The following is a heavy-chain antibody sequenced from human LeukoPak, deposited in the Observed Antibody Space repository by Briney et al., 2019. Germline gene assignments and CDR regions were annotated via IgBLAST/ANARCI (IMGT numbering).Heavy chain of an antibody. J-gene: IGHJ2*01. CDR3: AKNRIAVAGWYFDL. CDR2: IIPIFGTA. D-gene: IGHD6-19*01. CDR1: GGTFSSYA. V-gene: IGHV1-69*06. Sequence: ASVKVSCKASGGTFSSYAISWVRQAPGQGLEWMGGIIPIFGTANYAQKFQGRVTITADKSTSTAYMELSSLRAEDTAVYYCAKNRIAVAGWYFDLWGRGTLVTVSS.